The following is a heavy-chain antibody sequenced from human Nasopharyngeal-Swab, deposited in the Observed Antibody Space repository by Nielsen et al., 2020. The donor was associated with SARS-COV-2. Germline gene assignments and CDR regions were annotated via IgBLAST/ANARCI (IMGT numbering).Heavy chain of an antibody. J-gene: IGHJ5*02. CDR3: AKDYHYDFGTNWFDP. D-gene: IGHD3-3*01. V-gene: IGHV3-9*01. Sequence: SLKISCAASGFTFDDYAMHWVRLAPGKGLEWVSGISWNSGSIGYADSVKGRFTISRDNAKNSLYLQMNSLRAEDTALYYCAKDYHYDFGTNWFDPWGQGTLVTVSS. CDR2: ISWNSGSI. CDR1: GFTFDDYA.